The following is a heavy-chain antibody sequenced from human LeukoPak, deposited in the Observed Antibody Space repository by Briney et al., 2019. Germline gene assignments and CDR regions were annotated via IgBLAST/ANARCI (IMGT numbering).Heavy chain of an antibody. CDR2: ISTSSSSI. CDR1: GFTFSSYS. Sequence: PGGSLRLSCAASGFTFSSYSMSWVRQAPAKGLEWVSYISTSSSSIYYADSVKGRFTISRDNAKNSLYLQMNSLRAEDTAVYYCARVLTGIAAAGTDAFDIWGQGTTVTVSS. CDR3: ARVLTGIAAAGTDAFDI. J-gene: IGHJ3*02. D-gene: IGHD6-13*01. V-gene: IGHV3-48*04.